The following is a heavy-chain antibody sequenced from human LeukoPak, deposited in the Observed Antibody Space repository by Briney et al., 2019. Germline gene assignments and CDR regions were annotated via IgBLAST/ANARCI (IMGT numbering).Heavy chain of an antibody. D-gene: IGHD1-26*01. CDR2: INPSGGGT. CDR1: GYTFTSYY. V-gene: IGHV1-46*01. CDR3: ARDPPRYSFVRGASLVGAGSSSDY. J-gene: IGHJ4*02. Sequence: ASVKVSCKASGYTFTSYYMHWVRQAPGQGLEWMGIINPSGGGTSNAQKFQGRVTMTRDTSTSTVYMELSSLRSEDTAVYYCARDPPRYSFVRGASLVGAGSSSDYWGQGTLVTVSS.